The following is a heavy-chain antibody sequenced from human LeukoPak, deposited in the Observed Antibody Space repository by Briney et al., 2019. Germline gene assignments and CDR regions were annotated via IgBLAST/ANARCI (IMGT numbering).Heavy chain of an antibody. V-gene: IGHV1-24*01. CDR1: GYTLNELS. J-gene: IGHJ5*02. CDR3: APLDFWVPST. D-gene: IGHD3-3*01. CDR2: FDPEYGET. Sequence: ASVKVSCKVSGYTLNELSIHWVRQAAGKGLEWMGGFDPEYGETDYAQKFQGRVTMAEDTSTDTAYMELSSLRSEDTAVYYCAPLDFWVPSTWGQGTLVTVSS.